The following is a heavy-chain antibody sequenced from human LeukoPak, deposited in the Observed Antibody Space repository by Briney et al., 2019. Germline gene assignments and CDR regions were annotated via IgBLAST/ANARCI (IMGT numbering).Heavy chain of an antibody. CDR1: GFTFSSYS. CDR2: ISSNRGYI. Sequence: EGSLRLSCEASGFTFSSYSMSWVRQAPGKGLEWVSFISSNRGYIYYADSVKGRFTISRDNAKNSLYLQMNSLRAGDTAVYYCARGWGWLQYSYWGQGTLVTVSS. CDR3: ARGWGWLQYSY. D-gene: IGHD5-24*01. V-gene: IGHV3-21*01. J-gene: IGHJ4*02.